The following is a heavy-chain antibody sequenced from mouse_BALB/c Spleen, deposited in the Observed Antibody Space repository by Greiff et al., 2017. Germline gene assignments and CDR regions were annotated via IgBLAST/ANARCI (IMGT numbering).Heavy chain of an antibody. CDR3: ARDSSYVVYYAMYY. J-gene: IGHJ4*01. CDR1: GYTFTSYN. D-gene: IGHD1-1*01. Sequence: QVQLQQPGAELVKPGASVKMSCKASGYTFTSYNMHWVKQTPGQGLEWIGAIYPGNGDTSYNQKFKGKATLTADKSSSTAYMQLSSLTSEDSAVYYCARDSSYVVYYAMYYWGQGTSVTVSS. CDR2: IYPGNGDT. V-gene: IGHV1-12*01.